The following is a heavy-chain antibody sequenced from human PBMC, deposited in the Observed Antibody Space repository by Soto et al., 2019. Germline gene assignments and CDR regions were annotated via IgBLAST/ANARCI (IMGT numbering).Heavy chain of an antibody. V-gene: IGHV1-69*13. CDR2: IIPIFGTA. Sequence: SVKVSCKASGGTFSSYAISWVRQAPGQGLEWMGGIIPIFGTANYAQKFQGRVTITADESTSTAYMELSSLRSEDTAVYYCARAGIVVVPAAKTYYYYGMDVWGQGTTVTVSS. CDR3: ARAGIVVVPAAKTYYYYGMDV. D-gene: IGHD2-2*01. CDR1: GGTFSSYA. J-gene: IGHJ6*02.